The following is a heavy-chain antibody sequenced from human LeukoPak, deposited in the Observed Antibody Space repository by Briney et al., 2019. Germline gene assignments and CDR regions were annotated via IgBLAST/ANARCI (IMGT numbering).Heavy chain of an antibody. V-gene: IGHV3-9*01. J-gene: IGHJ4*02. Sequence: GGSLRLSCAASGFTFDDYAMHWVRQAPGKGLEWVSGISWNSGSIGYADSVKGRFTISRDNAKNSLYLQMNSLRAEDTAVYYCARVAYNWNYVVDYWGQGTLVTVSS. CDR2: ISWNSGSI. CDR1: GFTFDDYA. D-gene: IGHD1-7*01. CDR3: ARVAYNWNYVVDY.